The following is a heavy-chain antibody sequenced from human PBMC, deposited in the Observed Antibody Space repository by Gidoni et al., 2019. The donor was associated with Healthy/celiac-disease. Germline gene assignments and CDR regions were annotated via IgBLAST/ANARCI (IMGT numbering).Heavy chain of an antibody. J-gene: IGHJ6*02. V-gene: IGHV3-7*03. Sequence: EVQLVESGGGLVQPGGSLRLSCAASGFTFSSHWMSWVRQAPGKGLEWVANIKQDGSEKYYVDSVKGRFTISRDNAKNSLYLQMNGLRAEDTAVYYCASGPPRMDVWGQGTTVTVSS. CDR2: IKQDGSEK. CDR3: ASGPPRMDV. CDR1: GFTFSSHW.